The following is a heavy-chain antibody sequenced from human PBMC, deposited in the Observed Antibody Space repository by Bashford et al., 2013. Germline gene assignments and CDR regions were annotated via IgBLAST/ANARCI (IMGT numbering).Heavy chain of an antibody. CDR3: ATSGGRYPEKYGLNV. D-gene: IGHD1-26*01. Sequence: WVRQMPGKGLEWMGIIYPGDSDTRYSPSFQGQVTISADMSTSTAYLQFISLQASDTGIYYCATSGGRYPEKYGLNVWGQGDHGHRLL. V-gene: IGHV5-51*01. J-gene: IGHJ6*02. CDR2: IYPGDSDT.